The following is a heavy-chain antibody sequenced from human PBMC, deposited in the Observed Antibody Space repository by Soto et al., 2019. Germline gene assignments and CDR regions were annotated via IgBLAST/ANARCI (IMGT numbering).Heavy chain of an antibody. CDR2: IYHSGST. Sequence: LSLTCSVSGGSISSNYWSWIRQPPGKGLEWIGYIYHSGSTNYNPSLKSRVTISVDTSKNQFSLKLSSVTAADTAVYYCAREGSSSYFDYWGQGTLVTVSS. CDR1: GGSISSNY. CDR3: AREGSSSYFDY. D-gene: IGHD6-6*01. J-gene: IGHJ4*02. V-gene: IGHV4-59*01.